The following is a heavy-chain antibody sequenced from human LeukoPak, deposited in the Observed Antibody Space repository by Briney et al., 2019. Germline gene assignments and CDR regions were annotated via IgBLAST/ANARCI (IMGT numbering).Heavy chain of an antibody. CDR1: GFTFSSSS. Sequence: GGSLRLSCAASGFTFSSSSMHWVRQAPGKGLEWVSSISTSSSYIYYADSVKGRFTISRDNAKNSLFLQMNSLRAEDTAVYYCARGRQNSGSYSDAFDIWGQGTMVTVSS. V-gene: IGHV3-21*01. D-gene: IGHD1-26*01. J-gene: IGHJ3*02. CDR3: ARGRQNSGSYSDAFDI. CDR2: ISTSSSYI.